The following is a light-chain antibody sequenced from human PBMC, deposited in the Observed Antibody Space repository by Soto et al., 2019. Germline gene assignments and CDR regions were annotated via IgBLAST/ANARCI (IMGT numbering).Light chain of an antibody. Sequence: SYELTQPPSLSVSPGQTARITCSGDALPKQYAYWYQQKPGQAPVLVIYKDSERPSGIPERFSGSSSGTTVTLTISGVQAEDEADYYCQSADSSAPVVFGGGTKVTVL. CDR2: KDS. CDR3: QSADSSAPVV. V-gene: IGLV3-25*03. CDR1: ALPKQY. J-gene: IGLJ2*01.